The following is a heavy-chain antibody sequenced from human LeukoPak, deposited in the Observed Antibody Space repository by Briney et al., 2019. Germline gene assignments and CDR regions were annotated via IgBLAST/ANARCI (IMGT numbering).Heavy chain of an antibody. V-gene: IGHV1-2*02. J-gene: IGHJ5*02. CDR3: AREGDIVPP. CDR2: INPNSGGT. CDR1: GYTFTGYY. D-gene: IGHD2-8*01. Sequence: SVKVSCKASGYTFTGYYMNWVRQAPGQGLEWMGWINPNSGGTNYAQKFQGRVTMTRDASVSTAYMELSRLRSDDTAVYYCAREGDIVPPWGQGTLVTVSS.